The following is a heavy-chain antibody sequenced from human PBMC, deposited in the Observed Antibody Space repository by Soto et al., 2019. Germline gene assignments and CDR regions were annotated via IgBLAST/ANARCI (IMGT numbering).Heavy chain of an antibody. CDR2: IYHSGTT. CDR1: GGSISSGGYS. J-gene: IGHJ6*02. CDR3: ARAHYGDYGYGMDV. D-gene: IGHD4-17*01. Sequence: KPSETLSLTCAVSGGSISSGGYSRSWIRQPPGKGLEWIGYIYHSGTTYYNPSLKSRVTISVDRSKNQFPLKLSSVTAADTAVYYCARAHYGDYGYGMDVWGQGTTVTVSS. V-gene: IGHV4-30-2*01.